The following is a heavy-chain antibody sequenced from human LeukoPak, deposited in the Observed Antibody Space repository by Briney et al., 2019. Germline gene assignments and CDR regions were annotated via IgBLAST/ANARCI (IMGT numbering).Heavy chain of an antibody. Sequence: SETLSLTCTVAGGSITRSYWSWVRQPRGKGLEWIGCIHSSGTTNYNPSLESRVTLSLDTSENQFSLKVSSVTAAETAVYYCARHLTVTGYGNDAFDIWGQGTMVAVSS. V-gene: IGHV4-59*08. CDR3: ARHLTVTGYGNDAFDI. CDR1: GGSITRSY. CDR2: IHSSGTT. J-gene: IGHJ3*02. D-gene: IGHD3-9*01.